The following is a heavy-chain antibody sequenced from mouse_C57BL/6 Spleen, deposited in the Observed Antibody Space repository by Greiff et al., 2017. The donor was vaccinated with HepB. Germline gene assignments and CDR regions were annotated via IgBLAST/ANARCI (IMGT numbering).Heavy chain of an antibody. CDR2: INPNNGGT. D-gene: IGHD1-1*01. V-gene: IGHV1-26*01. Sequence: EVQLQQSGPELVKPGASVKISCKASGYTFTDYYMNWVKQSHGKSLEWIGDINPNNGGTSYNQKFKGKATLTVDKSSSTAYMELRSLTSEDSAVYYCARGNYGSLWYFDVWGTGTTVTVSS. J-gene: IGHJ1*03. CDR1: GYTFTDYY. CDR3: ARGNYGSLWYFDV.